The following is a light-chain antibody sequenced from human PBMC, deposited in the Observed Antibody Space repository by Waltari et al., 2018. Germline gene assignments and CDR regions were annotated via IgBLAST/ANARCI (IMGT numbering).Light chain of an antibody. CDR1: QSLLHSNGYNY. J-gene: IGKJ2*01. V-gene: IGKV2-28*01. CDR2: LGS. Sequence: EIVMTQSPLSLPVTPGEPASISCWSNQSLLHSNGYNYLDWYLQKPGQSPHLLIYLGSNRASGVPDRFSGSGSGTDFTLKISRLEAEDIGVFYCMQALQTPITFGQGTKLEI. CDR3: MQALQTPIT.